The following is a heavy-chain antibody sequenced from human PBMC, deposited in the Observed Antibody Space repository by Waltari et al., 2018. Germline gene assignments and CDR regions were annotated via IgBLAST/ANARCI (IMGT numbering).Heavy chain of an antibody. J-gene: IGHJ4*02. Sequence: QVQLQESGPGLVKPSQTLSLTCTVSGGSISSGSYYWSWIRQPAGKGLEWIGRIYTSGSTNYNPPLKSRVTISVDTSKNQFSLKLSSVTAADTAVYYCARDGGWGDFDYWGQGTLVTVSS. CDR3: ARDGGWGDFDY. CDR2: IYTSGST. CDR1: GGSISSGSYY. D-gene: IGHD3-16*01. V-gene: IGHV4-61*02.